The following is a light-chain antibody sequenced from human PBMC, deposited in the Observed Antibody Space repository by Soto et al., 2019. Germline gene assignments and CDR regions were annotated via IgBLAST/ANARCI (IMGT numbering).Light chain of an antibody. V-gene: IGKV3-20*01. CDR2: GVS. J-gene: IGKJ3*01. CDR1: QTITLNY. CDR3: QQYGSSPFT. Sequence: EIVLTQSPGTLSLSPGERATLSCRASQTITLNYLAWYQQKPGQAPRLLIYGVSTRATGIPDKFSGSGSGTDFTLTISRLEPEDFAVYDCQQYGSSPFTFGPGSKVDIK.